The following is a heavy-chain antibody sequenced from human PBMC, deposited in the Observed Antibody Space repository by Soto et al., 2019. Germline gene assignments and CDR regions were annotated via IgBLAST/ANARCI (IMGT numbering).Heavy chain of an antibody. D-gene: IGHD2-2*01. CDR1: GGTFSSYA. J-gene: IGHJ6*02. Sequence: SVKVSCKASGGTFSSYAISWVRQAPGQGLEWMGGIIPIFGTANYAQKFQGRVTITADESTSTAYMELSSLRSEDTAVYYCARDGPHCSSTSCAILWGQGTTVTVSS. V-gene: IGHV1-69*13. CDR2: IIPIFGTA. CDR3: ARDGPHCSSTSCAIL.